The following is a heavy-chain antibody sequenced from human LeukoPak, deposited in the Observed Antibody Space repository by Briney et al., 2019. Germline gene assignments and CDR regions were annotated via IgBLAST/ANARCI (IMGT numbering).Heavy chain of an antibody. CDR2: INHSGST. J-gene: IGHJ6*02. V-gene: IGHV4-34*01. CDR3: ARGLVRGVYYYYGMDV. Sequence: SETLSLTCAVYGVSFSGYYWSWIRQPPGKGLEWIGEINHSGSTNYNPSLKSRATISVDTSKNQFSLKLSSVTAADTAVYYCARGLVRGVYYYYGMDVWGQGTAVTVSS. D-gene: IGHD3-10*01. CDR1: GVSFSGYY.